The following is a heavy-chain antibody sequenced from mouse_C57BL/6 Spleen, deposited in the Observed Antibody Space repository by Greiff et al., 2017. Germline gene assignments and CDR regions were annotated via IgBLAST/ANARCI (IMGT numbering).Heavy chain of an antibody. V-gene: IGHV1-42*01. CDR2: INPSTGGT. J-gene: IGHJ3*01. CDR3: ARYYYGSSPWFAY. CDR1: GYSFTGYY. Sequence: VHVKQSGPELVKPGASVKISCKASGYSFTGYYMNWVKQSPEKSLEWIGEINPSTGGTTYNQKFKAKATLTVDKSSSTAYMQLKSLTSEDSAVYYCARYYYGSSPWFAYWGQGTLVTVSA. D-gene: IGHD1-1*01.